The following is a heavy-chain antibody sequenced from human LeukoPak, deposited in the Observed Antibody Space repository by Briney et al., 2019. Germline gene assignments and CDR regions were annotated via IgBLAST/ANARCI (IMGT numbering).Heavy chain of an antibody. CDR2: ISYDGSNK. D-gene: IGHD5-12*01. Sequence: PGGSLRLSCAASGFTFSSYAMHWVRQAPGKGLEWVAVISYDGSNKYYADSVKGRFTISRDNSKNTLYLQMNSLRAEDTAVYYCASLESYECYWGQGTLVTVSS. J-gene: IGHJ4*02. CDR3: ASLESYECY. CDR1: GFTFSSYA. V-gene: IGHV3-30-3*01.